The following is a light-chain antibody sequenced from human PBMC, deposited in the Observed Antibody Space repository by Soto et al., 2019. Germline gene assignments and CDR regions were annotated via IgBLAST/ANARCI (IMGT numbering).Light chain of an antibody. CDR3: QSYAASDLII. V-gene: IGLV6-57*04. CDR1: SGSIVSNY. Sequence: NFMLTQPPSVSESPGKTVTISCTRSSGSIVSNYVQWYQQRPGSAPSTIIFEDSQRPSGVPDRFSGSIDHSSNSAFLTISGLRTEDEADYYCQSYAASDLIIFGGWTKVTVL. CDR2: EDS. J-gene: IGLJ2*01.